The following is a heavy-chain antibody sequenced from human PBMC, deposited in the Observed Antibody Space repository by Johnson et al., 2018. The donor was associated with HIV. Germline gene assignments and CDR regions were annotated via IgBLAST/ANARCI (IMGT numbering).Heavy chain of an antibody. J-gene: IGHJ3*02. CDR1: GFTFSTYA. D-gene: IGHD4-17*01. Sequence: QVQLMESGGGVVQPGRSLRLSCAASGFTFSTYAMDWVRQAPGKGLEWVAFIRYDGSNKYYADSVKGRFTISRDNSKNTLYLQMNSLRAEDTAVYYCAKETTVTPGAFDIWGQGTMVTVSS. CDR3: AKETTVTPGAFDI. V-gene: IGHV3-30*02. CDR2: IRYDGSNK.